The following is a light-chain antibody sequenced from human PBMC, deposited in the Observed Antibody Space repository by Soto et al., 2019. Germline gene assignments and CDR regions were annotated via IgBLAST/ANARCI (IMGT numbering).Light chain of an antibody. V-gene: IGLV2-14*01. Sequence: QSALTQPASVSGSPGQSIAISCTGTSSDVGGYNSVSWYQQHPGKAPKLLIYDVSNRPSGVSNRFSGSKSGNTASLTISGLQAEDDADYYCSSYATGGSYVFGTGTKLTVL. CDR2: DVS. CDR3: SSYATGGSYV. CDR1: SSDVGGYNS. J-gene: IGLJ1*01.